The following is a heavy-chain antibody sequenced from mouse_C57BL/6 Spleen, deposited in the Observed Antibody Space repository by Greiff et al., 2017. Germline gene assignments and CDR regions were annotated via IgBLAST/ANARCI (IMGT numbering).Heavy chain of an antibody. CDR1: GYTFTSYW. V-gene: IGHV1-53*01. CDR2: INPSNGGT. CDR3: ARSLLRHLEDYVDY. J-gene: IGHJ2*01. D-gene: IGHD1-2*01. Sequence: QVQLQQPGTELVKPGASVKLSCKASGYTFTSYWMHWVKQRPGQGLEWIGNINPSNGGTNYNEKFKSKATLTVDKSSSTAYMQLSSLTSEDSAVYYGARSLLRHLEDYVDYWGQGTTLTVSS.